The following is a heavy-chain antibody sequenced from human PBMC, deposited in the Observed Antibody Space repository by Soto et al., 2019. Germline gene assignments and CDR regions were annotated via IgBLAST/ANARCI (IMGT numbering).Heavy chain of an antibody. Sequence: SETLSLTCTVSGGSISSYYWSWIRQPPGKGLEWIGYIYYSSNTNYNPSLKSRVTISVDTSKNQFSLKLSSVTAADTAVYYCARSLYYYDNRGYYYFDYWGQGTLVTVSS. V-gene: IGHV4-59*13. CDR3: ARSLYYYDNRGYYYFDY. CDR2: IYYSSNT. CDR1: GGSISSYY. D-gene: IGHD3-22*01. J-gene: IGHJ4*02.